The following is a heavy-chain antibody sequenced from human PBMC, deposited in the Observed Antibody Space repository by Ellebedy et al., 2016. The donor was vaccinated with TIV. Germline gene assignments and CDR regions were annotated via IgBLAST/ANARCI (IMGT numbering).Heavy chain of an antibody. V-gene: IGHV1-2*04. CDR2: INPNSGGT. D-gene: IGHD6-13*01. CDR1: GHTFTGYY. Sequence: ASAKVSCXASGHTFTGYYMHWVRQDPGQGLEWMGWINPNSGGTNYAQKFQGWVTMTRDTSISTAYMELSRLRSDDTAVYYCARDLSIAAAGTSIHAVDIWGQGTMVTVSS. J-gene: IGHJ3*02. CDR3: ARDLSIAAAGTSIHAVDI.